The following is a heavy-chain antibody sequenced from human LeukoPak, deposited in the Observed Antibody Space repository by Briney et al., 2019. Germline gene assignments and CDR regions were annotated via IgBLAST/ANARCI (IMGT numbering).Heavy chain of an antibody. Sequence: GASVKVSCKASGHTFTGYYVYWVRQAPGQGLEWMGWMNHNVGGANFPQKFQGRVTVTSDPAISAAYMELRRLRSDDTAVYYCARGVFGESLESWGQGTLVTVSS. CDR2: MNHNVGGA. CDR1: GHTFTGYY. D-gene: IGHD3-10*02. V-gene: IGHV1-2*02. CDR3: ARGVFGESLES. J-gene: IGHJ4*02.